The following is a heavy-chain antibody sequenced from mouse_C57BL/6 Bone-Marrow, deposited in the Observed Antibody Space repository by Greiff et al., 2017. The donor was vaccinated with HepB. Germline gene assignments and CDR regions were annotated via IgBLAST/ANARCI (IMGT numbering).Heavy chain of an antibody. CDR2: INPYNGGT. CDR1: GYTFTDYY. CDR3: ARYYYGSSYSYWYFDV. Sequence: VQLQQSGPVLVKPGASVKMSCKASGYTFTDYYMNWVKQSHGKSLEWIGVINPYNGGTSYNQKFKGKATLTVDQSSSTAYMQLNSLTSEDSAVYYCARYYYGSSYSYWYFDVWGTGTTVTVSS. V-gene: IGHV1-19*01. J-gene: IGHJ1*03. D-gene: IGHD1-1*01.